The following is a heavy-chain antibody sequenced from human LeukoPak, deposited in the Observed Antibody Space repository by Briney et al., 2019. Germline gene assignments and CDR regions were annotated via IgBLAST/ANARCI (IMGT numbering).Heavy chain of an antibody. CDR3: ARAGGPLWLDYYFDY. CDR2: ISSSSSYI. CDR1: GFTFSNYS. D-gene: IGHD5-18*01. Sequence: PGGSLRLSCAASGFTFSNYSMSWVRQAPGKGLEWVSSISSSSSYIYYADSVKGRFTISRDNAKNSLYLQMNSLRAEDTAVYYCARAGGPLWLDYYFDYWGQGTLVTVSS. J-gene: IGHJ4*02. V-gene: IGHV3-21*01.